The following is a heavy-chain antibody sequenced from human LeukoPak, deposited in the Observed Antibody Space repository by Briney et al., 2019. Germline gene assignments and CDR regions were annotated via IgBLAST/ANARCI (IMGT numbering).Heavy chain of an antibody. Sequence: GSLRLSCAASGFTFSSYSMNWVRQPPGKGLEWIGEIYHSGSTNYNPSLKSRVTISVDKSKNQFSLKLSSVTAADTAVYYCARRKRELLSYSAEYFQHWGQGTLVTVSS. J-gene: IGHJ1*01. V-gene: IGHV4-4*02. CDR2: IYHSGST. CDR3: ARRKRELLSYSAEYFQH. D-gene: IGHD1-26*01. CDR1: GFTFSSYSM.